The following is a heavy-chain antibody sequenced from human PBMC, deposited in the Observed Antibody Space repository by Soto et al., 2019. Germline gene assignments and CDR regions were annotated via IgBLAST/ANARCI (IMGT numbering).Heavy chain of an antibody. Sequence: GGSLRLSCAASGFTFSSYWMHWVRQAPGKGLVWVSRINSDGSSTSYADSVKGRFTISRDNAKNTLYLQMNSLRAEDTAVYYCARGSGWYYYYYGMDVWSQGTTVTVSS. D-gene: IGHD6-19*01. J-gene: IGHJ6*02. CDR3: ARGSGWYYYYYGMDV. CDR2: INSDGSST. V-gene: IGHV3-74*01. CDR1: GFTFSSYW.